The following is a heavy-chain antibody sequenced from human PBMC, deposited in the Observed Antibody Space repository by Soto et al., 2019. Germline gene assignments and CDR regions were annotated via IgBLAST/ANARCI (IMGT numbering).Heavy chain of an antibody. Sequence: EASVKVSCKASGYTFTSYDINWVRQATGQGLEWMGWMNPNSGNTGYAQKFQGRVTMTRNTSISTAYMELSSLRSEDTAVYYCARVCTNGVGGLWYYYYYMDVWGKGTTVTVSS. CDR2: MNPNSGNT. CDR1: GYTFTSYD. J-gene: IGHJ6*03. V-gene: IGHV1-8*01. CDR3: ARVCTNGVGGLWYYYYYMDV. D-gene: IGHD2-8*01.